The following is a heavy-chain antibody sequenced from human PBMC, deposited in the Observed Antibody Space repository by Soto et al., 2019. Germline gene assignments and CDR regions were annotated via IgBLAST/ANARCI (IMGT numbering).Heavy chain of an antibody. D-gene: IGHD3-3*01. CDR1: GGTFSSYT. J-gene: IGHJ4*02. CDR2: IIPILGIA. Sequence: ASVKVSCKASGGTFSSYTISWVRQAPGQGLEWMGRIIPILGIANYAQKFQGRVTITADKSTSTAYMELSSLRAEDTAVYYCAVDFGVVTADYWGQGTLVTVSS. CDR3: AVDFGVVTADY. V-gene: IGHV1-69*02.